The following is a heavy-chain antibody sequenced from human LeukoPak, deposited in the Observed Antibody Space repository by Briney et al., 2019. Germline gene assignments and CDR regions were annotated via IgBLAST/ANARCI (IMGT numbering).Heavy chain of an antibody. Sequence: SETLSLTCTVSGGSISSYYCSWIRQPPGKGLEWIGYVYYSGSTNYNPSLKSRVTISVDTSKNQFSLKLSSVTAADTAVYYCARGMDIVATDYWGQGTLVTVSS. D-gene: IGHD5-12*01. CDR1: GGSISSYY. V-gene: IGHV4-59*01. J-gene: IGHJ4*02. CDR2: VYYSGST. CDR3: ARGMDIVATDY.